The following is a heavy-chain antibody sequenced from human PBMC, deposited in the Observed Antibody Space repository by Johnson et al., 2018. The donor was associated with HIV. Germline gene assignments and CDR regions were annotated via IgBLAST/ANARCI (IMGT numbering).Heavy chain of an antibody. J-gene: IGHJ3*02. CDR3: AKDSQGLRAFDI. CDR2: ISYDGSNK. CDR1: GFTFSSYA. D-gene: IGHD6-25*01. V-gene: IGHV3-30-3*01. Sequence: QVQLVESGGGVVQPGRSLRLSCAASGFTFSSYAMHWVRQAPGKGLEWVAVISYDGSNKYYGDSVKGRFTISRDNSKNTLYLQMNSLRAEDTAVYYCAKDSQGLRAFDIWGQGTMVTVSS.